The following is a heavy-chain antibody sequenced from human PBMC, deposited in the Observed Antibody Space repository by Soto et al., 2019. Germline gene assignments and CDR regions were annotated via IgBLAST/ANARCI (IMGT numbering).Heavy chain of an antibody. Sequence: EVQLLESGGDLVQPGGSLRLSCAASGFTFRSYTMSWVRQAPGKGLEWVSSIIGANGDTFSADSVTGRFTISRDISKSTLYLQMNGLRVEDTAIDYCAKDKEPDGAWDIDYWGHGTLVTVSS. V-gene: IGHV3-23*01. D-gene: IGHD4-17*01. CDR3: AKDKEPDGAWDIDY. CDR2: IIGANGDT. CDR1: GFTFRSYT. J-gene: IGHJ4*01.